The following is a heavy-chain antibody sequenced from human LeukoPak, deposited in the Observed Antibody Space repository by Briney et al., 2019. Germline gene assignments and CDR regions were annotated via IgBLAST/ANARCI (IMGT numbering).Heavy chain of an antibody. CDR2: INPSGGST. D-gene: IGHD1-7*01. J-gene: IGHJ4*02. Sequence: EASVKVSCKASGYTFTGYYMHWVRQAPGQGLEWMGIINPSGGSTSYAQKFQGRVTMTRDTSTSTVYMELSSLRSEDTAVYYCARDSSWNYLYYWGQGTLVTVSS. CDR3: ARDSSWNYLYY. V-gene: IGHV1-46*01. CDR1: GYTFTGYY.